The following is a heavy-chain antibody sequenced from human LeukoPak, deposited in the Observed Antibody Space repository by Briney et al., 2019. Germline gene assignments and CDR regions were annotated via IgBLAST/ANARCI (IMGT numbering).Heavy chain of an antibody. V-gene: IGHV3-23*01. Sequence: GGSLRLPCAASGFTFSSYAMSWVRQAPGKGLEWVSAISGSGGSTYYADSVKGRFTISRDNSKNTLYLQMNSLRAEDTAVYYCVKGQGHGNFQHWGQGTLVTVSS. CDR1: GFTFSSYA. J-gene: IGHJ1*01. CDR3: VKGQGHGNFQH. CDR2: ISGSGGST.